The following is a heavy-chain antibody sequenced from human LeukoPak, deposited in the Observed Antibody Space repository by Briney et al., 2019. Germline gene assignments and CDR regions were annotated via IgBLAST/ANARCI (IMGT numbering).Heavy chain of an antibody. CDR1: GGTFSSYA. J-gene: IGHJ5*02. CDR2: IIPIFGTA. D-gene: IGHD2-2*02. V-gene: IGHV1-69*01. Sequence: ASVKVSCKASGGTFSSYAISWVRQAPGQGLEWMGGIIPIFGTANYAQKFQGRVTITADESTSTAYMELSSLRSEDTAVYYCARSPIVVVPAAISWFDPWGQGTLVTVSS. CDR3: ARSPIVVVPAAISWFDP.